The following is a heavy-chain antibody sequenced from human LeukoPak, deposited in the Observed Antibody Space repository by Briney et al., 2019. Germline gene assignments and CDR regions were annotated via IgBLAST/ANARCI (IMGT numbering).Heavy chain of an antibody. D-gene: IGHD4-23*01. CDR3: ARTPTVVTPLFDY. J-gene: IGHJ4*02. CDR2: INPNSGGT. CDR1: GYTLTDYY. Sequence: ASVKVSCKASGYTLTDYYMHWVRQAPGQGLEWMGRINPNSGGTNYAQNLQGRVTMTTDTSTNTAYMELRSLRSDDTAVYYCARTPTVVTPLFDYWGQGTLVTVSS. V-gene: IGHV1-2*06.